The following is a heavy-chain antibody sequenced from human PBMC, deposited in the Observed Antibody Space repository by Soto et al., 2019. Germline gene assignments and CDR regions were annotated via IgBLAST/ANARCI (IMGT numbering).Heavy chain of an antibody. Sequence: ASVKVSCKASGYTFTGYYMHWVRQAPGQGPEWMGWINPNTGDTNYIQKFQDWVTMTRDTSINTAYLELSSLRSNDTAVYYCARAYDSSGAGLLYWG. CDR3: ARAYDSSGAGLLY. CDR2: INPNTGDT. CDR1: GYTFTGYY. D-gene: IGHD3-22*01. J-gene: IGHJ4*01. V-gene: IGHV1-2*04.